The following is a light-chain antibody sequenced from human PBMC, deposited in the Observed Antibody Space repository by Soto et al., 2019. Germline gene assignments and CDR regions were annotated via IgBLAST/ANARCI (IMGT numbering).Light chain of an antibody. Sequence: DIQMTQSPSTLSGSVGDRVTITCRASQTISSWLAWYQQKPGKAPKLLIYDVSSLESGVPSRFSGSGSGTDFTLTISSLQPDDFATYYCQQYNTFSTFGQGTKLDIK. CDR2: DVS. V-gene: IGKV1-5*01. J-gene: IGKJ1*01. CDR3: QQYNTFST. CDR1: QTISSW.